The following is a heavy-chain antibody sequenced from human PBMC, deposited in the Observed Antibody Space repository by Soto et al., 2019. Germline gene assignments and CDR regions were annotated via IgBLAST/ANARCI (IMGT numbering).Heavy chain of an antibody. J-gene: IGHJ5*02. CDR2: IYYTGST. CDR1: GDSITNARYY. D-gene: IGHD2-8*01. CDR3: ARDNYCSNGACYLGWFDP. Sequence: SETLSLTCTVSGDSITNARYYWSWIRQTPGKGLEWVGYIYYTGSTTYNPSLNSRLTMSVDTSKNQFSLKLYSLTAADTAVYYCARDNYCSNGACYLGWFDPWGQGTLVTVSS. V-gene: IGHV4-61*01.